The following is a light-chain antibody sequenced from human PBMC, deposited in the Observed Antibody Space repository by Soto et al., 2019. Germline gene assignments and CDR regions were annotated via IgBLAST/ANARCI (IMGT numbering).Light chain of an antibody. V-gene: IGLV6-57*01. J-gene: IGLJ3*02. CDR1: SGSIASNY. CDR3: QSFDSNNQV. CDR2: EDN. Sequence: NFMLTQPHSVSESPGKTVTISCTRSSGSIASNYVQWYQQRPGSSPATVIYEDNQRPPGVPDRFSGSIDSSSNSASLTISGLKTEDEADYSCQSFDSNNQVFGGGTKLTVL.